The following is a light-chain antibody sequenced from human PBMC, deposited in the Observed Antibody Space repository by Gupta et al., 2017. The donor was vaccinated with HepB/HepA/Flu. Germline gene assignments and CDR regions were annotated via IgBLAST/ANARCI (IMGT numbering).Light chain of an antibody. V-gene: IGLV2-14*01. J-gene: IGLJ2*01. CDR3: CSYIPTNNLRVA. Sequence: QSALTQPAPVSGSPGQSITISCTGTSSDVGTYNYVSWYQQHPGKAPKLMIYDVNNRPSGVSIRFSGSKSGNTASLTISGLQAEDEADYYCCSYIPTNNLRVAFGGGTKLTVL. CDR2: DVN. CDR1: SSDVGTYNY.